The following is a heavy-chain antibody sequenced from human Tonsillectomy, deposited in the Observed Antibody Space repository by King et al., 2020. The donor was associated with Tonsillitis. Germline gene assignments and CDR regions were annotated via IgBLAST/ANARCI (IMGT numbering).Heavy chain of an antibody. Sequence: LVESGGGLVQPGRSLRLSCTASGFTFGDYAMSWVRQAPGKGLEWVGFIRSKAYGGTTEYAASVKGRFTISRDDSKSIAYLQMNSLKTEDTAVYYCTSGPDYGGPPLDAFDIWGQGTMVTVSS. V-gene: IGHV3-49*04. J-gene: IGHJ3*02. D-gene: IGHD4-23*01. CDR3: TSGPDYGGPPLDAFDI. CDR2: IRSKAYGGTT. CDR1: GFTFGDYA.